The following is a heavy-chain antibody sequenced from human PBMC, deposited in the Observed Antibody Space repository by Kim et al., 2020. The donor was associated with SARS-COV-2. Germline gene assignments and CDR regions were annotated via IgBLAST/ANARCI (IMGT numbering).Heavy chain of an antibody. CDR2: IIPIFGTA. CDR3: AREVHYLGDYGDYILGYFDL. Sequence: SVKVSCKASGGTFSSYAISWVRQAPGQGLEWMGGIIPIFGTANYAQKFQGRVTITADESTSTAYMELSSLRSEDTAVYYCAREVHYLGDYGDYILGYFDLWGRGTLVTVSS. J-gene: IGHJ2*01. D-gene: IGHD4-17*01. V-gene: IGHV1-69*13. CDR1: GGTFSSYA.